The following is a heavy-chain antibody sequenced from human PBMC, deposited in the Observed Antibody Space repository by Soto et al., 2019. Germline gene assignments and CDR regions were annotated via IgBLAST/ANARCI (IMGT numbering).Heavy chain of an antibody. CDR2: ISSSSSYI. CDR3: ARDHQVFYDSSGYPEGLFDY. CDR1: GFTFSSYS. V-gene: IGHV3-21*01. J-gene: IGHJ4*02. Sequence: EVQLVESGGGLVKPGGSLRLSCAASGFTFSSYSMNWVRQAPGKGLEWVSSISSSSSYIYYADSVKGRFTISRDNAKNSLYLQMNSLRAEDTAVYYCARDHQVFYDSSGYPEGLFDYWGQGTLVTVSS. D-gene: IGHD3-22*01.